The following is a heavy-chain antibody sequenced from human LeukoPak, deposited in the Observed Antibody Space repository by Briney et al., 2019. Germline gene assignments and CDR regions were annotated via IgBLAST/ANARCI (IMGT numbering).Heavy chain of an antibody. CDR3: ASGVGATSLVRRADY. Sequence: QTGGSLRLSCAASGFTFNNYAMHWVRQAPGKGLEWVSGIGWDDISRGYADSVKGRFTISRDNTKNSLYLQMSSLRTEDTALYYCASGVGATSLVRRADYWGQGTLVTVSS. CDR1: GFTFNNYA. J-gene: IGHJ4*02. CDR2: IGWDDISR. D-gene: IGHD1-26*01. V-gene: IGHV3-9*01.